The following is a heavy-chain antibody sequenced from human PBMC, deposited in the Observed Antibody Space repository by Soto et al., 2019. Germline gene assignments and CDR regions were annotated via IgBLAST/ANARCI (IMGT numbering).Heavy chain of an antibody. CDR1: GFTFSSYA. D-gene: IGHD3-3*01. V-gene: IGHV3-23*01. Sequence: GSLRLSCAASGFTFSSYAMSWVRQAPGKGLEWVSAISGSGGSTYYADSVKGRFTISRDNSKNTLYLQMNSLRAEDTAVYYCAKEHLTHDFWSGYYGRGVGVDYWGQGTLVTVSS. CDR3: AKEHLTHDFWSGYYGRGVGVDY. J-gene: IGHJ4*02. CDR2: ISGSGGST.